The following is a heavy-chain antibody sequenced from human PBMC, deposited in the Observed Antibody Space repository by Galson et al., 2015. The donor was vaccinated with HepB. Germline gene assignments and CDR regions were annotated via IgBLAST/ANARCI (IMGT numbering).Heavy chain of an antibody. CDR2: IYTSGST. Sequence: TLSLTCTVSGGSISSGSYYWSWIRQPAGKGLEWIGRIYTSGSTNYNPSLKSRVTISVDTSKNQFSLKLSSVTAADTAVYYCAGDSRSYRDAFDIWGQGTMVTVSS. CDR1: GGSISSGSYY. D-gene: IGHD1-26*01. J-gene: IGHJ3*02. V-gene: IGHV4-61*02. CDR3: AGDSRSYRDAFDI.